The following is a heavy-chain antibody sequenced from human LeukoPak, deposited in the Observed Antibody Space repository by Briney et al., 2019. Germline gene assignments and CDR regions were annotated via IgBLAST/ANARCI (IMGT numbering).Heavy chain of an antibody. CDR3: VRRRVGVAPASDM. Sequence: GGSLRLSCAASGFTFSTYGMNWVRQAPGEGLEWVARCRGKTNSYSTEYAASVNGRFTISRDDSKNSLYLQMNSLKTEDTAVYYCVRRRVGVAPASDMWGQGTTVTVSS. V-gene: IGHV3-72*01. D-gene: IGHD1-26*01. CDR1: GFTFSTYG. J-gene: IGHJ3*02. CDR2: CRGKTNSYST.